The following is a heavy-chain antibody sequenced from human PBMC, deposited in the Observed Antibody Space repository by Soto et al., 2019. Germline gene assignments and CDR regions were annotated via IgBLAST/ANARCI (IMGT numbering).Heavy chain of an antibody. CDR1: GGTFSSYT. Sequence: SVKVSCKASGGTFSSYTISWVRQAPGQGLEWMGRIIPILGIANYAQKFQGRVTITADKSTSTAYMELSSLRSEDTAVYYCARSGTPAAAFDIWGQGTMVTVSS. V-gene: IGHV1-69*02. D-gene: IGHD1-7*01. CDR3: ARSGTPAAAFDI. CDR2: IIPILGIA. J-gene: IGHJ3*02.